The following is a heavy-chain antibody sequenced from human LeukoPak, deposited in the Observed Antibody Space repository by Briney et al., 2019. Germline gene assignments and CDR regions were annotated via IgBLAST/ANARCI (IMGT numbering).Heavy chain of an antibody. CDR2: INPSGTGT. J-gene: IGHJ3*02. CDR3: ARAEVATDHHDAFDI. D-gene: IGHD6-13*01. Sequence: ASVKVSCKASGYTITNNYMHWVRQAPGQGLEWMGVINPSGTGTSYAQKFQGRITMSRDTSTSTVYMELSSLRSEDTAFYYCARAEVATDHHDAFDIWGQGTMVTVSS. V-gene: IGHV1-46*01. CDR1: GYTITNNY.